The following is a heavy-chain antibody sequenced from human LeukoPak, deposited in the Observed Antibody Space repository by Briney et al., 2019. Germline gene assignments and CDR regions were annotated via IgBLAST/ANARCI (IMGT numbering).Heavy chain of an antibody. D-gene: IGHD6-6*01. CDR2: IYYSGST. CDR1: GGSISSSSYY. V-gene: IGHV4-39*07. J-gene: IGHJ4*02. CDR3: AKFSRIRGSRKSYFDY. Sequence: SETLSLTCAVSGGSISSSSYYWGWIRQPPGKGLEWIGSIYYSGSTNYNPSLKSRVTISVDTSKNQFSLKLSAVTAADTAVYYCAKFSRIRGSRKSYFDYWGQGTLVTVSS.